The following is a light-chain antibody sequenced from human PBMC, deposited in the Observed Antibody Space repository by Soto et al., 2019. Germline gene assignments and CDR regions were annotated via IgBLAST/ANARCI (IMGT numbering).Light chain of an antibody. CDR1: SSNIGSNY. V-gene: IGLV1-47*02. J-gene: IGLJ3*02. Sequence: QSVLTQPPSASGTPGQRVTISCSGSSSNIGSNYIYWYQQLPGTAPKLLIYSNNQRPSGVPDRFSGSKSGTSASLAISGLRSEDEADYYCVAWDDSLSGRVFGGGTKVTVL. CDR2: SNN. CDR3: VAWDDSLSGRV.